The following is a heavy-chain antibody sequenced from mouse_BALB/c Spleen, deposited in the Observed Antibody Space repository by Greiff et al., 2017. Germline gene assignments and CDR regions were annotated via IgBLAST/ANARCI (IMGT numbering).Heavy chain of an antibody. Sequence: VKVVESGAELAKPGASVKMSCKASGYTFTSYWMHWVKQRPGQGLEWIGYINPSTGYTEYNQKFKDKATLTADKSSSTAYMQLSSLTSEDSAVYYCARELIYDGYYDFDYWGQGTTLTVSS. CDR1: GYTFTSYW. J-gene: IGHJ2*01. D-gene: IGHD2-3*01. CDR2: INPSTGYT. CDR3: ARELIYDGYYDFDY. V-gene: IGHV1-7*01.